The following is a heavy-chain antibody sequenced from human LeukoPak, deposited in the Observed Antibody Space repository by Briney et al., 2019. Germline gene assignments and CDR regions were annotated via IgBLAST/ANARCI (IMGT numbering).Heavy chain of an antibody. V-gene: IGHV4-4*07. J-gene: IGHJ4*02. CDR3: ARDWIAGPLDY. Sequence: SETLSLTCTVPGGSFSPYYWNWIRQPAGKGLEWIGRVYTTGTTDYSPSLKSRVTMSVDSSKKQVSLRLTSVTAADTALYYCARDWIAGPLDYWGQGIIVTVSS. CDR2: VYTTGTT. D-gene: IGHD2-2*03. CDR1: GGSFSPYY.